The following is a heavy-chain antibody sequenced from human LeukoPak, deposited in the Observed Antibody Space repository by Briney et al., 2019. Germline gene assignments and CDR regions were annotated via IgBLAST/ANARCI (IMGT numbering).Heavy chain of an antibody. J-gene: IGHJ6*02. CDR3: ARDNWGSSYYYYGLDV. CDR2: INSYNGNT. Sequence: GASVRVSCKASGYTFTTHGITWVRQAPGQGLEWMGWINSYNGNTNYAQKLQGRVTMTTDTSTSTAFMELRSLRPDDTAVYYCARDNWGSSYYYYGLDVWGQGTTVTVS. CDR1: GYTFTTHG. D-gene: IGHD7-27*01. V-gene: IGHV1-18*01.